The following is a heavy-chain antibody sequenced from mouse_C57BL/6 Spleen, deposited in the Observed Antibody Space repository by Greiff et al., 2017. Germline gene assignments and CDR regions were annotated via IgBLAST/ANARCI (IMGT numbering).Heavy chain of an antibody. CDR1: GYTFTGYW. J-gene: IGHJ1*03. CDR2: ILPGSGST. D-gene: IGHD1-1*01. CDR3: ARSPITTVVATHWYFDV. Sequence: VQRVESGAELMKPGASVKLSCKATGYTFTGYWIEWVKQRPGHGLEWIGEILPGSGSTNYNEKFKGKATFTADTSSNTAYMQLSSLTTEDSAIYYCARSPITTVVATHWYFDVWGTGTTVTVSS. V-gene: IGHV1-9*01.